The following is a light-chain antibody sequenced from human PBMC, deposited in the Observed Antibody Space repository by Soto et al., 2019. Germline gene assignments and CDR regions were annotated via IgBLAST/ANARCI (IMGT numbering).Light chain of an antibody. CDR3: SAFTGTTYV. CDR2: DVS. J-gene: IGLJ1*01. V-gene: IGLV2-14*03. CDR1: NSDVGGNKY. Sequence: QSALTQPASVSGSPGQSITISRTGTNSDVGGNKYVSWYQHYPGKAPKLMICDVSNRPSGVSNRFSGSKSGNTASLTISGLQAEDEADYYYSAFTGTTYVFGTGTKVTV.